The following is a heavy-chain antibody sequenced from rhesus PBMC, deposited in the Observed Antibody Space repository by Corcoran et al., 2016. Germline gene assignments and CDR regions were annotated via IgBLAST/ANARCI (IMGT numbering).Heavy chain of an antibody. V-gene: IGHV4-122*02. CDR2: ITYRGST. J-gene: IGHJ4*01. D-gene: IGHD5-12*01. CDR1: GASFSSGYYY. Sequence: QVQLQESGPGLVKPSETLSLTCAVSGASFSSGYYYWSWIRQPPGRGLEWIGDITYRGSTNYTPSLKSRVIISKDTSKNQFFLKLSSVTAADTAVYYCACLVDTATVNGFDYWGQGVLVTVSS. CDR3: ACLVDTATVNGFDY.